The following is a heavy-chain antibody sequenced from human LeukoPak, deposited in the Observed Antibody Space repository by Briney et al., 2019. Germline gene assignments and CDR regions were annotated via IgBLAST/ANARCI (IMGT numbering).Heavy chain of an antibody. CDR2: ICHSGST. Sequence: PSETLTLTCAVSGYSISSGYYGGWLRQPPGKGLEWIGSICHSGSTYYNPSLKSRVTISVDSSKNQFSLKLSSVTAADAAVFYCAKDSSRSFSDAFDIWGQGTMVTVSS. CDR3: AKDSSRSFSDAFDI. D-gene: IGHD6-13*01. CDR1: GYSISSGYY. J-gene: IGHJ3*02. V-gene: IGHV4-38-2*01.